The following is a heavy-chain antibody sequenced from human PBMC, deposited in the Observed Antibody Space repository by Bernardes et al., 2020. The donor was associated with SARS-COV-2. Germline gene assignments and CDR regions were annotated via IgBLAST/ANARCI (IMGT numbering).Heavy chain of an antibody. CDR3: AREQWLAHYFDY. D-gene: IGHD6-19*01. CDR1: GGSISDYY. Sequence: SEPLSLTCTVSGGSISDYYWTWIRQSPGKELEWIGYIDDRGSTNYNPSLKSRVTLLVDTSNNQFSLRLSSVTAADTAVYYCAREQWLAHYFDYWGQGTLVIVSS. CDR2: IDDRGST. V-gene: IGHV4-59*01. J-gene: IGHJ4*02.